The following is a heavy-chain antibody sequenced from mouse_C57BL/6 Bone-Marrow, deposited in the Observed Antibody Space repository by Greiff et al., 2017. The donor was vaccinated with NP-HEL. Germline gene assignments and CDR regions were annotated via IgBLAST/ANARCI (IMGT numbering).Heavy chain of an antibody. CDR1: GYSITSGYY. J-gene: IGHJ1*03. Sequence: DVHLVESGPGLVKPSQSLSLTCSVTGYSITSGYYWNWIRQFPGNKLEWMGYISYDGSNNYNPSLKNRISITRDTSKNQFFLKLNSVTTEDTATYYCARERYYGSSPYWYFDVWGTGTTVTVSS. CDR3: ARERYYGSSPYWYFDV. V-gene: IGHV3-6*01. D-gene: IGHD1-1*01. CDR2: ISYDGSN.